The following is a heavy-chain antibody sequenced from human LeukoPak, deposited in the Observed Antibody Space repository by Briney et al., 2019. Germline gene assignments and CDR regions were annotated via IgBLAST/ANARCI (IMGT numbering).Heavy chain of an antibody. CDR3: ARGGDSSRAYYYYGMDV. Sequence: GGSLRLSCAASGFTFSSYGMHGVRQAPGKGLEWVAVIWYDGSNKYYADSVKGRFTISRDNSKNTLYLQMNSLRAEDTAVYYCARGGDSSRAYYYYGMDVWGKGTTVTVSS. CDR2: IWYDGSNK. D-gene: IGHD6-13*01. CDR1: GFTFSSYG. V-gene: IGHV3-33*01. J-gene: IGHJ6*04.